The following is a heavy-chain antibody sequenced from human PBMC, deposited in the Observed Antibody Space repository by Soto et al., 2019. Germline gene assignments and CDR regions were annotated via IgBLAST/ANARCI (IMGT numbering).Heavy chain of an antibody. V-gene: IGHV4-28*01. D-gene: IGHD1-26*01. CDR3: ARREIQGPIDY. CDR2: IYYSGTT. J-gene: IGHJ4*02. Sequence: SETLSLTCAVSGYSISSSNWWGWIRQPPGKGLEWIGYIYYSGTTYYNPSLKSRVTMSVDTSKNQFSLKLTSVTAVDTAVYYCARREIQGPIDYWGEGTLVTVS. CDR1: GYSISSSNW.